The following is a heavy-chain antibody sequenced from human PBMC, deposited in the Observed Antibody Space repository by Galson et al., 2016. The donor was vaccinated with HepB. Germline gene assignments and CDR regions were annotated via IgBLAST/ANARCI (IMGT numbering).Heavy chain of an antibody. CDR1: GVSVDSGDYY. CDR2: IYYSGTI. J-gene: IGHJ5*02. CDR3: ARLVRGPWRRDP. D-gene: IGHD6-13*01. Sequence: SETLSLTCSVSGVSVDSGDYYWIWIRQSPGKGLEWIDYIYYSGTINYNPSLKSRVSISLDTSKNQFSLNPSSVTAADTAVYYCARLVRGPWRRDPWGPGTLVTVSS. V-gene: IGHV4-61*08.